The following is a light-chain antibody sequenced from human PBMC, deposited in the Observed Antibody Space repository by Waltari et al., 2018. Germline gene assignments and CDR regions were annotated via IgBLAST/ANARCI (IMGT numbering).Light chain of an antibody. CDR3: QTWGTGIWV. Sequence: QLVLTQSPSASASLGASVTLTCTLSSGHSSYAIAWHQQQPEKGPRSLMKLNSDGSRSKGDGIPDRFSGSSSGAERYLTISSLQSEDEADYYCQTWGTGIWVFGGGTKLTVL. J-gene: IGLJ3*02. CDR2: LNSDGSR. CDR1: SGHSSYA. V-gene: IGLV4-69*01.